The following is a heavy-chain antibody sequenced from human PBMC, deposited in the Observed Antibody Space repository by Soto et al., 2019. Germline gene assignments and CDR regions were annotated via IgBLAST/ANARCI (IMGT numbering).Heavy chain of an antibody. CDR3: AKAGGTDIVVVPAAATRHWYFDL. J-gene: IGHJ2*01. V-gene: IGHV3-23*01. Sequence: EVQLLESGGGLVQPGGSLRLSCAASGFTFSSYAMSWVRQAPGKGLEWVSAISGSGGSTYYADSVKGRFTISRDNSKNTLYLQMNSLRGEDTAVYYCAKAGGTDIVVVPAAATRHWYFDLWGRGTLVTVSS. D-gene: IGHD2-2*01. CDR2: ISGSGGST. CDR1: GFTFSSYA.